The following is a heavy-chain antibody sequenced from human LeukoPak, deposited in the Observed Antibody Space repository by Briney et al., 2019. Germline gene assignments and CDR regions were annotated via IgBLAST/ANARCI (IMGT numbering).Heavy chain of an antibody. Sequence: SETLSLTCTVSGGSIRSGTDYWSWIRQPAGKGLEWIGRIYMSGSTDYNPSFKSRVTMSVDTSKNQVSLKLRSEDTAVYYCARHTQKRGIFDYWGQGTLVTVSS. CDR1: GGSIRSGTDY. CDR3: ARHTQKRGIFDY. D-gene: IGHD3-10*01. V-gene: IGHV4-61*02. CDR2: IYMSGST. J-gene: IGHJ4*02.